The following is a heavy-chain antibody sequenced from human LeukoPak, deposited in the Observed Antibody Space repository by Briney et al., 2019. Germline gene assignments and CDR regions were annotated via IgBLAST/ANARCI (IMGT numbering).Heavy chain of an antibody. V-gene: IGHV3-48*04. J-gene: IGHJ4*02. Sequence: GGSLRLSCAASGFTFSSYSMNWVRQAPGKGLEWVSYISSSSSTIYYADSVKGRFTISRDNAKNSLYLQMNSLRAEDTAVYYCARGLRYFDWSADYWGQGTLVTVSS. CDR1: GFTFSSYS. D-gene: IGHD3-9*01. CDR2: ISSSSSTI. CDR3: ARGLRYFDWSADY.